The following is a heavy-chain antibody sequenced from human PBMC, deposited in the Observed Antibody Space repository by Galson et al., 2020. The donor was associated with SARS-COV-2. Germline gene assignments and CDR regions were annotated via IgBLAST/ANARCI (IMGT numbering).Heavy chain of an antibody. CDR2: ISGSTSYT. CDR1: GFTFSDHN. Sequence: GGSLRLSCAASGFTFSDHNMIWVRQAPGKGLEWVSSISGSTSYTYYADSLKGRFTISRDNAKNSMYLQINSLRVEDTAVYYCARDNGSGFRMYWYFDLWGRGTLVTVSS. D-gene: IGHD3-22*01. CDR3: ARDNGSGFRMYWYFDL. J-gene: IGHJ2*01. V-gene: IGHV3-21*01.